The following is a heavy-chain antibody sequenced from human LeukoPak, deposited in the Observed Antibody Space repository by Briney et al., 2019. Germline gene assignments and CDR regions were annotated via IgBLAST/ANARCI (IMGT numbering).Heavy chain of an antibody. CDR2: ISAYNGNT. CDR1: GYTFTSYG. CDR3: ARVDQEAPITFWGVPFFDY. J-gene: IGHJ4*02. D-gene: IGHD3-16*01. Sequence: ASVKVSCKASGYTFTSYGISWVRRAPGQGLEWMGWISAYNGNTNYAQKLQGRVTMTTDASTSTAYMELRSLRSDDTAVYYCARVDQEAPITFWGVPFFDYWGQGTLVTVSS. V-gene: IGHV1-18*01.